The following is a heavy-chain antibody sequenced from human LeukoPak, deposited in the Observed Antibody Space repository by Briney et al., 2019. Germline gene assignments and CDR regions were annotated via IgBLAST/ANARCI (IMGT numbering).Heavy chain of an antibody. D-gene: IGHD5-12*01. CDR3: ARGGSGYDSYHYFDY. CDR2: IMPLFGTA. CDR1: GGTFNNSA. V-gene: IGHV1-69*05. Sequence: ASVKVSCKTSGGTFNNSAISWVRQAPGQGLEWLGGIMPLFGTAGYAQKFQGRVTITKDESTRTVYLELTSLTSDDTAVYYCARGGSGYDSYHYFDYWGQGTLVTVSS. J-gene: IGHJ4*02.